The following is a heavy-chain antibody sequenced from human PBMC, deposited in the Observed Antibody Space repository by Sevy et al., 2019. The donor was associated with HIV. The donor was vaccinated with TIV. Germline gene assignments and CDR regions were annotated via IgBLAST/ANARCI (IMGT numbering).Heavy chain of an antibody. J-gene: IGHJ4*02. Sequence: GGSLRLSCAASGFNFRTHAMYWVRHAPGRGLEWVAVISYAGDTKYNTDSVKGRFTISRDNSKNTLFLQMNSLRPEDTAVYYCARDSGYSPYDYPGNYWGQGTLVTVSS. CDR2: ISYAGDTK. D-gene: IGHD5-12*01. CDR3: ARDSGYSPYDYPGNY. V-gene: IGHV3-30-3*01. CDR1: GFNFRTHA.